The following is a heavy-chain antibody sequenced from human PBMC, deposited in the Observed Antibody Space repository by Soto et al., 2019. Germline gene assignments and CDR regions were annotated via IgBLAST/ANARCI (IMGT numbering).Heavy chain of an antibody. CDR3: VRTTL. D-gene: IGHD1-1*01. Sequence: GGSLRLSCAASGFIFSSHWMSWVRQAPGKGPEWVANIKEDGSEKYYVDSVKGRFTISRDNAKNSLYLQMNSLRAEDTAVYYCVRTTLWGQGTLVTVSS. V-gene: IGHV3-7*01. CDR1: GFIFSSHW. J-gene: IGHJ4*02. CDR2: IKEDGSEK.